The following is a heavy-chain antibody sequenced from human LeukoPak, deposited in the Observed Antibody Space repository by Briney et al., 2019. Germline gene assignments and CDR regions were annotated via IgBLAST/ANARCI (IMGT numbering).Heavy chain of an antibody. Sequence: GGSLRLSCAASGFTFSSYEMNWVRQAPGKGLEWVSYISSSGSTIYYADSVKGRFTISRDNAKNSLYLQMNSLRAEDTAVYYCARVNFYDSSGYLGAFDIWGQGTLVTVSS. CDR1: GFTFSSYE. J-gene: IGHJ4*02. CDR2: ISSSGSTI. V-gene: IGHV3-48*03. D-gene: IGHD3-22*01. CDR3: ARVNFYDSSGYLGAFDI.